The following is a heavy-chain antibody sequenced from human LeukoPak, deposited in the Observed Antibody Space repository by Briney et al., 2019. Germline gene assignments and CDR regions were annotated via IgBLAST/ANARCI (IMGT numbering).Heavy chain of an antibody. D-gene: IGHD2-15*01. CDR1: GFTFSSYA. J-gene: IGHJ4*02. Sequence: GGSLRLSCAASGFTFSSYAMSWVRQAPGKGLEWVSAISGSGGSTYYADSVKGRFTISRDNSKNTLYLQMNSLRAEDTAVYYCAKDPPCSGGTCYGYFESWGQGTLVTVSS. CDR2: ISGSGGST. CDR3: AKDPPCSGGTCYGYFES. V-gene: IGHV3-23*01.